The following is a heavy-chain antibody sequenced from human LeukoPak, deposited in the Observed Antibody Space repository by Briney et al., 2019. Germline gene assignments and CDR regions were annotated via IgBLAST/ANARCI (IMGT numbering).Heavy chain of an antibody. V-gene: IGHV4-59*01. J-gene: IGHJ4*02. Sequence: AGTLTLTCTASGVTISNYYWSWIRQPPGKGLEWIGDIKDRGGATYNPFLKSRLTMSVDTSKNQFSLKLTSVTAADTAVYYCARFYSDDFWSRLSTHSVCCGEGKLVT. CDR3: ARFYSDDFWSRLSTHSVC. CDR1: GVTISNYY. CDR2: IKDRGGA. D-gene: IGHD3-3*01.